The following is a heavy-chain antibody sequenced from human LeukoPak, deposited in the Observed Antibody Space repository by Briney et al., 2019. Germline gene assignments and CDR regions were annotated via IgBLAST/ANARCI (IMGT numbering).Heavy chain of an antibody. CDR2: IRYDGNNQ. Sequence: GRSLRLSCAASGFTFSSYAMHWVRQAPGKGLEWVAFIRYDGNNQYYADSVKGRFTISRDNSQNTLYLQMNSLRPEDTAVYYCAKDRDIVTTSYMDVWGKGTTVTISS. V-gene: IGHV3-30*02. CDR1: GFTFSSYA. D-gene: IGHD5-12*01. J-gene: IGHJ6*03. CDR3: AKDRDIVTTSYMDV.